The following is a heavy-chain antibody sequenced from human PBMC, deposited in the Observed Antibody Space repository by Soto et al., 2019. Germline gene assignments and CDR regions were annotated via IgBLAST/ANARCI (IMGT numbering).Heavy chain of an antibody. J-gene: IGHJ6*02. V-gene: IGHV3-11*05. CDR1: GFTFSDYY. Sequence: PGGSLRLSCAASGFTFSDYYMSWIRQAPGKGLEWVSYISSSSSYTNYADSVKGRFTISRDNAKNSLYLQMNSLRADDTAVYYCARDLQSIIPNKPRWGMYVWGQGTTVTVSS. CDR2: ISSSSSYT. D-gene: IGHD6-6*01. CDR3: ARDLQSIIPNKPRWGMYV.